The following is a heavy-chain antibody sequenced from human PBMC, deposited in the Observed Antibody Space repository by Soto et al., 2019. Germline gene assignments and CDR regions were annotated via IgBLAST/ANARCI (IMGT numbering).Heavy chain of an antibody. D-gene: IGHD1-1*01. V-gene: IGHV3-64*01. CDR1: GFTFSSYD. Sequence: EVQLAESGGGMVQPGGSLRLSCVASGFTFSSYDMHWVRQAQGKGLEYVSSISSNGGTTYYGNSVKGRFTISRDNSKNPLYLQMGSLRAEDMAVYYCVRRVSGNDDYWGQGTLVTVSS. CDR3: VRRVSGNDDY. CDR2: ISSNGGTT. J-gene: IGHJ4*02.